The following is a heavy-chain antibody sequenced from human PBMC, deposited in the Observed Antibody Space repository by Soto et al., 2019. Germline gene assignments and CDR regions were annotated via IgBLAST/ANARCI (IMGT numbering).Heavy chain of an antibody. J-gene: IGHJ5*02. CDR2: IYHSGST. CDR3: ARDLCRSHCLGWFDP. Sequence: SETLSLTGAVSGGSISSSNWWSWVRQPPGKGLEWIGEIYHSGSTNYNPSLKSRVTISVDKSKNQFSLKLSSVTAADKAVYYCARDLCRSHCLGWFDPWGQGTLVTVSS. CDR1: GGSISSSNW. V-gene: IGHV4-4*02. D-gene: IGHD2-21*02.